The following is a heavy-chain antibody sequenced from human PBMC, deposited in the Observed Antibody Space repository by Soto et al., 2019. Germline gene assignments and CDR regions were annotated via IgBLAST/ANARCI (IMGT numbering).Heavy chain of an antibody. CDR1: GFTFSSYA. CDR3: ARDLRVRALLGMDV. Sequence: GGSLRLSCAASGFTFSSYAMHWVRQAPGKGLEWVAVISYDGSNKYYADSVKGRFTISRDNSKNTLYLQMNSLRAEDTAVYYCARDLRVRALLGMDVWGQGTTVTVSS. D-gene: IGHD6-13*01. CDR2: ISYDGSNK. V-gene: IGHV3-30-3*01. J-gene: IGHJ6*02.